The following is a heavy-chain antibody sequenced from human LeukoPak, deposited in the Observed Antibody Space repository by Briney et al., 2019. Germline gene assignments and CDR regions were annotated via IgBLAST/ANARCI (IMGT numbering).Heavy chain of an antibody. J-gene: IGHJ6*02. V-gene: IGHV4-61*02. D-gene: IGHD2-2*02. Sequence: PSQTLSLTCTVSGGSISSGSYYWSWIRQPAGKGLEWIGRIYTSGSTNYNPSLKSRVTISVDTSKNQFSLKLSSVTAADTAVYYCARAELYRQIYYYYGMDVWGQGTMVTVSS. CDR1: GGSISSGSYY. CDR2: IYTSGST. CDR3: ARAELYRQIYYYYGMDV.